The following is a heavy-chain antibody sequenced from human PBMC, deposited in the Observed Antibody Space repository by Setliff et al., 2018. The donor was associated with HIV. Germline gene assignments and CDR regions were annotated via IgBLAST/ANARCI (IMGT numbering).Heavy chain of an antibody. CDR3: ILLGMHGALNT. CDR2: IKSRVDGETT. CDR1: GFNFKNAW. J-gene: IGHJ3*02. V-gene: IGHV3-15*01. D-gene: IGHD7-27*01. Sequence: GGSLRLSCAGSGFNFKNAWMSWVRQAPGKGLEWVGRIKSRVDGETTAYAAPLKGRFTISRDDSKNTLYLQMDSLSTEDTAVYYCILLGMHGALNTWGQGAMVTVSS.